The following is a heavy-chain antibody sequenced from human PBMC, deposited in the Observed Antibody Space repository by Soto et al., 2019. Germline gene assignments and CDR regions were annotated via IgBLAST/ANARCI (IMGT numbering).Heavy chain of an antibody. CDR3: ARRPLFAY. D-gene: IGHD2-21*01. V-gene: IGHV4-4*02. J-gene: IGHJ4*02. CDR2: IYPSGST. CDR1: GGSIISNNW. Sequence: SETLSLTCAVSGGSIISNNWWSWVRQSPGKGLEWIAEIYPSGSTNYNPSLKSRVTISVDKSKSQFSLRLSSVTAADTAIYYCARRPLFAYWGQGALVT.